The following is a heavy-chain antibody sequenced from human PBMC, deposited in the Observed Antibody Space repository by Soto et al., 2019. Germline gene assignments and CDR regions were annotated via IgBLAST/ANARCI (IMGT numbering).Heavy chain of an antibody. Sequence: PGGSLRLSCAASGFNFGSYWMSWARQAPGKGLEWVATIKYDASEKKYVDSVKGRFTMSRDNAKNSLYLQMNSLRAEDTALYYCAKDIYSDGGSYYLEGDAFDIWGQGTMVTVSS. D-gene: IGHD1-26*01. J-gene: IGHJ3*02. CDR1: GFNFGSYW. CDR3: AKDIYSDGGSYYLEGDAFDI. CDR2: IKYDASEK. V-gene: IGHV3-7*03.